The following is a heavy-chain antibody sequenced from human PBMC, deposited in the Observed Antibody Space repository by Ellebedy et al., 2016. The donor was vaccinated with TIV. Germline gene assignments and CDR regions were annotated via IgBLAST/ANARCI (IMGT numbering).Heavy chain of an antibody. V-gene: IGHV3-7*01. J-gene: IGHJ6*02. Sequence: GGSLRLXXEASGFNFRSFWMSWVRQAPGKGLEWVANINQDEGEKYYGDSVRGRFTIFRDNAKNSLYLEMNSLRGEDTGVYYCARTGSDWDTYYYYYGLDAWGQGTTVTVSS. D-gene: IGHD1/OR15-1a*01. CDR2: INQDEGEK. CDR3: ARTGSDWDTYYYYYGLDA. CDR1: GFNFRSFW.